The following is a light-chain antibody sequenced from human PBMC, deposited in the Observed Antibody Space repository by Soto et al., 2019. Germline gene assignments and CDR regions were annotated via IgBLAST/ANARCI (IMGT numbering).Light chain of an antibody. CDR2: YDS. Sequence: SYELTQPPSVSVAPEKTARLTCGGANIGSKRVHWYRQKPGQAPVLVIYYDSERPSGIPERFSGSNSGNTDTLTINRVEAGDEADYCCQVWDITTDHYGFGTGTKRTVL. CDR3: QVWDITTDHYG. CDR1: NIGSKR. V-gene: IGLV3-21*04. J-gene: IGLJ1*01.